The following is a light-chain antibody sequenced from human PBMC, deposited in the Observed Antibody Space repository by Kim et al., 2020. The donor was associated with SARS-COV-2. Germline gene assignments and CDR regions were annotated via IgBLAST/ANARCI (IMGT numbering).Light chain of an antibody. Sequence: SYELTQPPSVSVSPGQTAIISCSGDQLGHKFVSWFQQKPGQSPVLVIHEDNKRPSGIPERFSGSNSGNTATLTISGTQAMDEADYYCQAWDSSTAAFVGGTQLTVL. CDR1: QLGHKF. V-gene: IGLV3-1*01. CDR2: EDN. J-gene: IGLJ2*01. CDR3: QAWDSSTAA.